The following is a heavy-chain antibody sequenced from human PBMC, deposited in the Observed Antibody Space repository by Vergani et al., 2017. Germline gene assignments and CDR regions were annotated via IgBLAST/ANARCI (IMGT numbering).Heavy chain of an antibody. CDR1: SGSISSTNSY. J-gene: IGHJ3*02. Sequence: QLQLQESGPGLVKPSETLSLTCTVSSGSISSTNSYWAWIRQPPGKGLEWIGTIHYLGGTYYNPSLKSRVTISVDTSKNQFSLKLSSVTAADTAVYYCARGTGRSSGWYSRGGAFDIWGQGTMVTVSS. CDR2: IHYLGGT. D-gene: IGHD6-19*01. CDR3: ARGTGRSSGWYSRGGAFDI. V-gene: IGHV4-39*07.